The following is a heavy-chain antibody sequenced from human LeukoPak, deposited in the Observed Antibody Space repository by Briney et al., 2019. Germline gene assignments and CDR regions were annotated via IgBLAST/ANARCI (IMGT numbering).Heavy chain of an antibody. CDR3: AKGIKGGMGYFDY. V-gene: IGHV3-11*01. J-gene: IGHJ4*02. D-gene: IGHD6-13*01. CDR1: GFTFSDYY. CDR2: ISISGTTI. Sequence: SGGSLRLSCAASGFTFSDYYMNWIRQAPGKGLEWVSYISISGTTIYYADSVKGRFTISRDNAKNSLYLQMNSLRAEDTAVYYCAKGIKGGMGYFDYWGQGTLVTVSS.